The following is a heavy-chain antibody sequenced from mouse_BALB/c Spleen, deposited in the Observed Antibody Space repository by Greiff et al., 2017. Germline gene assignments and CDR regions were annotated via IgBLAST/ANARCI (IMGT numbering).Heavy chain of an antibody. CDR3: ARSGYYGYGDAMDY. J-gene: IGHJ4*01. CDR1: GFTFSSYA. V-gene: IGHV5-6-5*01. D-gene: IGHD1-2*01. CDR2: ISSGGST. Sequence: EVKLVESGGGLVKPGGSLKLSCAASGFTFSSYAMSWVRQTPEKRLEWVASISSGGSTYYPDSVKGRFTISRDNARNILYLQMSSLRSEDTAMYYCARSGYYGYGDAMDYWGQGTSVTVSS.